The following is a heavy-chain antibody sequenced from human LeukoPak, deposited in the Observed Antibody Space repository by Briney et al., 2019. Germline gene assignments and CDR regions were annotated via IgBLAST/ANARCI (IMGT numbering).Heavy chain of an antibody. J-gene: IGHJ4*02. CDR2: IYYSGST. Sequence: PSETLSLTCTVSGGSISSSSYYWGWIRQPPGQGLEWIGSIYYSGSTYYNPSLKSRVTISVDTSKNQFSLKLSSVTAADTAVYYCARHHCSGGSCYSSYFDYWGQGTLVTVSS. D-gene: IGHD2-15*01. CDR3: ARHHCSGGSCYSSYFDY. CDR1: GGSISSSSYY. V-gene: IGHV4-39*01.